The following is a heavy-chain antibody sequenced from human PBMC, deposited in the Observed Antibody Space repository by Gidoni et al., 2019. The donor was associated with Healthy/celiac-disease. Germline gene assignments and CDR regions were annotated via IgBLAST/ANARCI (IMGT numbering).Heavy chain of an antibody. Sequence: QLQLQESGPGLVKPSETLSLTCTVSGGSISSSSYYWGWIRQPPGKGLEWIGSIYYSGSTYYNPSLKSRVTISVDTSKNQFSLKLSSVTAADTAVYYCARKLGYCSGGSCYDPSPFDYWGQGTLVTVSS. CDR3: ARKLGYCSGGSCYDPSPFDY. D-gene: IGHD2-15*01. V-gene: IGHV4-39*01. CDR1: GGSISSSSYY. CDR2: IYYSGST. J-gene: IGHJ4*02.